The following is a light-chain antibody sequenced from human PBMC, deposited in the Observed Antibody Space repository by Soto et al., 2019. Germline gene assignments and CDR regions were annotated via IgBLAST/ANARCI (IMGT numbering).Light chain of an antibody. CDR1: SSDVGVYNY. J-gene: IGLJ1*01. CDR2: DVS. CDR3: SSYTSSNSYV. V-gene: IGLV2-14*03. Sequence: QSALTQPASVSGSPGQSITIYCTGNSSDVGVYNYVSWFQQHPGKAPKLMVYDVSNRPSGVSNRFSGSKSGNTASLTISGLQAEDEADYYCSSYTSSNSYVFGTGTKVTVL.